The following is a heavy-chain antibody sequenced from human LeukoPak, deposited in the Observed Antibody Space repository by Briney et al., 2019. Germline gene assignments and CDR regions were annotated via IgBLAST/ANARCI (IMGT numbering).Heavy chain of an antibody. CDR3: AAEGYCSSTSWQDAFDI. V-gene: IGHV3-33*01. J-gene: IGHJ3*02. CDR2: IWYDGSNK. D-gene: IGHD2-2*01. CDR1: GFTFSSYG. Sequence: GGSLRLSCAASGFTFSSYGMHWVRQAPGKGLEWVAVIWYDGSNKYYADSVKGRFTISRDNSKNTLYLQMNSLRAEDTAVYYCAAEGYCSSTSWQDAFDIWGQGTMVTVSS.